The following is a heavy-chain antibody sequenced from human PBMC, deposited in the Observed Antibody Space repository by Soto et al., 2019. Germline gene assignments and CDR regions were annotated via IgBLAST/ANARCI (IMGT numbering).Heavy chain of an antibody. CDR3: ARAPRDSSGHPQYYFDY. D-gene: IGHD3-22*01. CDR2: INPNSGGT. Sequence: ASVKVSCNASGYTFTGYCMHWVRQAPGQGLEWMGWINPNSGGTNYAQKFQGWVTMTRDTSISTAYMELSRLRSDDTAVYYCARAPRDSSGHPQYYFDYWGQGTLVTVSS. CDR1: GYTFTGYC. J-gene: IGHJ4*02. V-gene: IGHV1-2*04.